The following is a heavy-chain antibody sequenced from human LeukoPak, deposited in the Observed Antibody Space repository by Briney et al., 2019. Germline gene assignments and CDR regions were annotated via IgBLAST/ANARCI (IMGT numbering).Heavy chain of an antibody. V-gene: IGHV4-39*07. Sequence: PSETLSLTCTVSGGSISSSSYYWGWIRQPPGKGLEWIGSIYYSGSTYYNPSLKSRVTISVDTSKSQFSLKLSSVTAADTAVYYCAASYLVPAAIVGYWGQGTLVTVSS. CDR3: AASYLVPAAIVGY. CDR1: GGSISSSSYY. CDR2: IYYSGST. J-gene: IGHJ4*02. D-gene: IGHD2-2*02.